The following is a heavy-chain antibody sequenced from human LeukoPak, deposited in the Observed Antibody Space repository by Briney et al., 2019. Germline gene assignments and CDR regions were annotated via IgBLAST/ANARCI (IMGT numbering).Heavy chain of an antibody. V-gene: IGHV3-7*01. D-gene: IGHD1-14*01. CDR3: ATLTEYYNYMDV. Sequence: GGSLRLSCAASGFTFSSYAMSWVRQAPGKGLEWVANIKQDGSEKYYVDSVKGRFTISRDNAKNSLYLQMNSLRAEDTAVYYCATLTEYYNYMDVWGKGTTVTVSS. CDR2: IKQDGSEK. CDR1: GFTFSSYA. J-gene: IGHJ6*03.